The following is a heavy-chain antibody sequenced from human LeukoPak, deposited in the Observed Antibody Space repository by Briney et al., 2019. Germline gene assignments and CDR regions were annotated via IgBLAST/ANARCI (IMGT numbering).Heavy chain of an antibody. V-gene: IGHV3-64*01. Sequence: QTGGSLRLSCAASGFTFSSYAMHWVRQAPGKGLEYVSAISSNGGSTYYANSVKGRFTISRDNSKNTLYLQMGSLRAEDMAVYYCARHGHYDFWSGYSLDYWGQGTLATVSS. CDR1: GFTFSSYA. J-gene: IGHJ4*02. D-gene: IGHD3-3*01. CDR2: ISSNGGST. CDR3: ARHGHYDFWSGYSLDY.